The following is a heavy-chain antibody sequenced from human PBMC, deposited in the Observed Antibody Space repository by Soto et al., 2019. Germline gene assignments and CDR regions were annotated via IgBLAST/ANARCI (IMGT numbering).Heavy chain of an antibody. CDR1: GFTFGDYA. CDR2: ITSKGYGGTT. CDR3: TRVRVGYCSSITSCYYFDY. Sequence: EVQLVESGGGLVQPGRSLRLSCTTSGFTFGDYAMSWVRQAPGKGLEWVGFITSKGYGGTTEYAASVKGRFTISRDDSKSIAYLQMNSLKTEDTAVYSCTRVRVGYCSSITSCYYFDYWGQGTLVTVSS. J-gene: IGHJ4*02. V-gene: IGHV3-49*04. D-gene: IGHD2-2*01.